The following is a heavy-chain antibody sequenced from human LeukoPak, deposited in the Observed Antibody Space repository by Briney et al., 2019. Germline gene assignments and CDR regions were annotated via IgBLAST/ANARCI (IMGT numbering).Heavy chain of an antibody. D-gene: IGHD1-26*01. CDR1: GYTFTDYY. CDR3: ARGYSGSYYDWFDP. J-gene: IGHJ5*02. V-gene: IGHV1-2*02. CDR2: INSNSGAT. Sequence: ASVKVSCKASGYTFTDYYMHWVRQAPGQGPEWMGWINSNSGATNYAQKFQGRVTMTRDTSISTVYMELSSLRSDDTAVYYCARGYSGSYYDWFDPWGQGTLVTVSS.